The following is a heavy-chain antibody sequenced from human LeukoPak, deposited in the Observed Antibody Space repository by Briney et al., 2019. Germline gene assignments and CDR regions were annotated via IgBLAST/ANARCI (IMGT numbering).Heavy chain of an antibody. J-gene: IGHJ1*01. CDR3: ARVVQSTDSSGFYLPEYFQH. V-gene: IGHV4-34*01. Sequence: SETLSLTCAVYGGSFSGYYWSWIRQPPGKWLEWIGEINHSGSTNYNPSLKSRVTISVDTSKNQFSLKLSSVTAADTAVYYCARVVQSTDSSGFYLPEYFQHWGQGTLVTVSS. D-gene: IGHD3-22*01. CDR2: INHSGST. CDR1: GGSFSGYY.